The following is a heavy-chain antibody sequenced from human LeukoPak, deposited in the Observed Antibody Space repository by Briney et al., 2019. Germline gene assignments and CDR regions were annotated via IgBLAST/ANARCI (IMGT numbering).Heavy chain of an antibody. V-gene: IGHV4-59*07. Sequence: PSDTLSLTCTVSGGSISSYYWSWIRQPPGKGLEWIGYIYYSGSTNYNPSLKSRVTISVDTSKNQFSLKLSSVTAADTAVYYCAAGGWHTGGDYWGQGTLVTVSS. J-gene: IGHJ4*02. CDR2: IYYSGST. CDR1: GGSISSYY. D-gene: IGHD6-19*01. CDR3: AAGGWHTGGDY.